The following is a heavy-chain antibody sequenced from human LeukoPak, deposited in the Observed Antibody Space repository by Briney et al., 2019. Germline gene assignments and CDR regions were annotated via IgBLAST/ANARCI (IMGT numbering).Heavy chain of an antibody. CDR3: ARAYLKSGYYSY. CDR1: GGTFSSYA. Sequence: SVKVSCKASGGTFSSYAISWVRQAPGQGLDWMGRIIPIFGTANYAQKFQGRVTITTDESTSTAYMELSSLRSEDTAVYYCARAYLKSGYYSYWGQGTLVTVSS. J-gene: IGHJ4*02. CDR2: IIPIFGTA. V-gene: IGHV1-69*05. D-gene: IGHD3-3*01.